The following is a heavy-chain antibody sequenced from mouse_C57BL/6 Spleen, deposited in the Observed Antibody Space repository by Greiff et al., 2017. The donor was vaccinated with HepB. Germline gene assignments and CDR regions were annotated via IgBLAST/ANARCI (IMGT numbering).Heavy chain of an antibody. Sequence: VQLQQSGAELVKPGASVKLSCTASGFNIKDYYMHWVKQRTEQGLAWIGRIDPEDGETKYAPKLQGIATISADKATNTSYLQLSSLTAEDTAVYYCARGGTTTVVYFDYWGQGTTLTVSS. CDR2: IDPEDGET. D-gene: IGHD1-1*01. CDR1: GFNIKDYY. J-gene: IGHJ2*01. CDR3: ARGGTTTVVYFDY. V-gene: IGHV14-2*01.